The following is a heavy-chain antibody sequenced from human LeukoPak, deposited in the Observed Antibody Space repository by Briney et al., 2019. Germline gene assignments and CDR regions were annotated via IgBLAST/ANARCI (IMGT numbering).Heavy chain of an antibody. CDR2: IRFDGSHV. D-gene: IGHD6-13*01. CDR1: GFTLSSYG. V-gene: IGHV3-33*01. J-gene: IGHJ4*02. CDR3: ARWDISAADIDY. Sequence: PGRSLRLSCAASGFTLSSYGMHWVRQSPGKGLEWVAVIRFDGSHVYYGDSVKGRFTISRDNSKKTLFLQMDSLRAEDTAVYYCARWDISAADIDYWGQGTLVTVSA.